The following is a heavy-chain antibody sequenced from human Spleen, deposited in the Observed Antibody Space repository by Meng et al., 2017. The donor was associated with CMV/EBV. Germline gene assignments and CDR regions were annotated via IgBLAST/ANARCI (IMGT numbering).Heavy chain of an antibody. CDR3: ATAATISGVVWDAMDV. CDR2: IIASLDTT. V-gene: IGHV1-69*16. J-gene: IGHJ6*02. D-gene: IGHD3-3*01. Sequence: SVKVSCKASGDTFSSNSINWVRQAPGQGLEWMGGIIASLDTTNYAQKFQGRVTITTDESTSTAYMELSSLRSEDTAVYYCATAATISGVVWDAMDVWGQGTTVTVSS. CDR1: GDTFSSNS.